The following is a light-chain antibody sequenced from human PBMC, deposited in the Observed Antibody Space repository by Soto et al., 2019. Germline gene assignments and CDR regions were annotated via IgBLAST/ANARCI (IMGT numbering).Light chain of an antibody. Sequence: EVLLTQSPATLSVSPGESATLSCRASQNINVYLAWYQHKPGQAPRLLIIGASTRATGIPARFSGSGSGTEFTLTISGLQSEDFAVYYCQQYNSWPPLTFGGGTTVEIK. J-gene: IGKJ4*01. V-gene: IGKV3-15*01. CDR2: GAS. CDR3: QQYNSWPPLT. CDR1: QNINVY.